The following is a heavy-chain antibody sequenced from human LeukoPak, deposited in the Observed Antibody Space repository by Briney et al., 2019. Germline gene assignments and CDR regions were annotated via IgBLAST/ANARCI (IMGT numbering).Heavy chain of an antibody. V-gene: IGHV4-59*01. D-gene: IGHD6-13*01. J-gene: IGHJ3*02. CDR2: IYYSGST. Sequence: SETLSLTCTVSGGSISSYYWSWIRQPPGKGLEWIGYIYYSGSTNYNPSLKSRVTISVDTSKNQFSLKLSSVTAADTAVYYCARENSSSWYKGGDAFDIWGQGTMDTVSS. CDR3: ARENSSSWYKGGDAFDI. CDR1: GGSISSYY.